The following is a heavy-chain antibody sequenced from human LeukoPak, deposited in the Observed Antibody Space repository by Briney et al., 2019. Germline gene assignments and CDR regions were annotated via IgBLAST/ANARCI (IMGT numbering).Heavy chain of an antibody. CDR3: ARDCNFWSGYSHKYYYGMDV. D-gene: IGHD3-3*01. J-gene: IGHJ6*02. V-gene: IGHV3-33*08. CDR1: GFTFSSYA. Sequence: GRSLRLSCAASGFTFSSYAMHWVRQAPGKGLEWVAVIWYDGSKKYYADSVKGRFTISRDNSKNTLYLQMNSLRAEDTAVYYCARDCNFWSGYSHKYYYGMDVWGQGTTVTVSS. CDR2: IWYDGSKK.